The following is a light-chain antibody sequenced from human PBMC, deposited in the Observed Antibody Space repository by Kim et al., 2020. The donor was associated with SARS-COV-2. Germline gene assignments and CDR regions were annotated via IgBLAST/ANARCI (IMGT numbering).Light chain of an antibody. CDR3: QQYNTYPYT. CDR1: QSIDTW. J-gene: IGKJ2*01. Sequence: SAIGGRVTLTCRAGQSIDTWLAWYQQKPGNAPNLLIYKASSLHSGAPSRVSGSGSGIEFTLTISSLQPYDFATYYCQQYNTYPYTFGQETKLDI. V-gene: IGKV1-5*03. CDR2: KAS.